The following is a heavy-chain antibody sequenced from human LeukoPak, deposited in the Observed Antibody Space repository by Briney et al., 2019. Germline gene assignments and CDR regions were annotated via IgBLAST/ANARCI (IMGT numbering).Heavy chain of an antibody. J-gene: IGHJ4*02. CDR3: AKAWVTRGFWRENYFDY. D-gene: IGHD4-17*01. V-gene: IGHV3-23*01. CDR1: GFTFSIYG. CDR2: ISTSGGST. Sequence: PGGTLRLSCAASGFTFSIYGMSWVRQAPGKGLEWVSGISTSGGSTYYADSVKGRFTISRDNSKNTLYLYMNSLRAEDTAVYYCAKAWVTRGFWRENYFDYWGQGTLVTVSS.